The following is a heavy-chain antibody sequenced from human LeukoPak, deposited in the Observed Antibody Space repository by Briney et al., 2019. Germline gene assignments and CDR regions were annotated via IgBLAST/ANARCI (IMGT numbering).Heavy chain of an antibody. V-gene: IGHV3-23*01. CDR2: ISGSGGST. Sequence: PGGSLRLSCAASGFTFSSYAMSWVRQAPGKGLEWVSAISGSGGSTYYADSVKGRFTISRDNAKNSLYLQMNSLRAEDTAVYYCAREEAIFGVVDAFDIWGQGTMVTVSS. D-gene: IGHD3-3*01. CDR1: GFTFSSYA. J-gene: IGHJ3*02. CDR3: AREEAIFGVVDAFDI.